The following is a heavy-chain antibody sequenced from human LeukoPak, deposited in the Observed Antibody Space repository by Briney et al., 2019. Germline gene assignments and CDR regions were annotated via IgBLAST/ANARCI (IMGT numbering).Heavy chain of an antibody. CDR1: GGSFSGYY. Sequence: SETLSLTCAVYGGSFSGYYWSWIRQPPGKGLEWIGEINHSGGTKYNPSLKSRVTISVDTSKNQFSLKLSSVTAADTAMYYCARGNWFDPWGQGTLVTVSS. J-gene: IGHJ5*02. CDR3: ARGNWFDP. V-gene: IGHV4-34*01. CDR2: INHSGGT.